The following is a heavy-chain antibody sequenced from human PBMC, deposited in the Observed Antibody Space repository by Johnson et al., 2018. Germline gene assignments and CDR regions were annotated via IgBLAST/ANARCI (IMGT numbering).Heavy chain of an antibody. CDR2: INQGGRVK. CDR3: ARVDCYGWPFDI. CDR1: GFTFSKYW. J-gene: IGHJ3*02. D-gene: IGHD2-21*02. Sequence: VQLQESGGGLVHPGGSLRLSCTASGFTFSKYWMTLVRLAPGKGLEWVANINQGGRVKYYVDSVKGRFTISRDDAKNSLFLQLTSLRAEDTAVYYCARVDCYGWPFDIWGQGTMVTVSS. V-gene: IGHV3-7*04.